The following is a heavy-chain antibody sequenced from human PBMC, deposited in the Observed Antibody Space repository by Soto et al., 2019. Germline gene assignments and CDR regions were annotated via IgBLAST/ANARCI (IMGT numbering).Heavy chain of an antibody. V-gene: IGHV3-74*01. CDR3: AREWEAAAGHNWFDP. Sequence: HPGGSLRLSCAASGFTFSSYWMHWVRQAPGKGLVWVSRINSDGSSTSYADSVKGRFTISRDNAKNTLYLQMNSLRAEDTAVYYCAREWEAAAGHNWFDPWGQGTLVTVSS. J-gene: IGHJ5*02. CDR2: INSDGSST. D-gene: IGHD6-13*01. CDR1: GFTFSSYW.